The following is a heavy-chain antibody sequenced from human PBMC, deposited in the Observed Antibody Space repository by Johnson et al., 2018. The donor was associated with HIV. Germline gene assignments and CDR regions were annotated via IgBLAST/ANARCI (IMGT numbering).Heavy chain of an antibody. J-gene: IGHJ3*02. CDR1: GFTFSSYG. Sequence: QMLLVESGGGVVQPGRSLRLSCVASGFTFSSYGMHWVRQAPGKGLEWVAVISYDGSNKYYADSVKGRFTISRDNAKNSLYLQMNSLRAEDTAVYYCARDDAFDIWGQGTMVTVSS. CDR2: ISYDGSNK. CDR3: ARDDAFDI. V-gene: IGHV3-30*19.